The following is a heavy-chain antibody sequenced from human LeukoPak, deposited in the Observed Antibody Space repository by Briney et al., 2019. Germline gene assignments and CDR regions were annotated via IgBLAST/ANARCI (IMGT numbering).Heavy chain of an antibody. CDR3: VRYSSSWYSRDGMDV. CDR1: GYTFTSCD. V-gene: IGHV1-8*01. Sequence: ASVKVSCKASGYTFTSCDINWVRQATGQGLEWMGWMNPNSGNTGYAQKFQGRVTMTRNTSISTAYMELSSLRSEDTAVYYCVRYSSSWYSRDGMDVWGQGTTVTVSS. CDR2: MNPNSGNT. D-gene: IGHD6-13*01. J-gene: IGHJ6*02.